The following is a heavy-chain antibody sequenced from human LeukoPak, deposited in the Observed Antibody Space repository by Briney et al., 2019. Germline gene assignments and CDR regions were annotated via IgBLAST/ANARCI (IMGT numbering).Heavy chain of an antibody. D-gene: IGHD3-3*01. V-gene: IGHV1-69*06. CDR2: IIPIFGTA. CDR3: ARGTYYDFWSGYYPGAFDI. CDR1: GGTFSSYA. J-gene: IGHJ3*02. Sequence: ASVKVSCKASGGTFSSYAISWVRQAPGQGLEWMGGIIPIFGTANYAQKFQGRVTITADKSTSTAYMELSRLRSDDTAVYYCARGTYYDFWSGYYPGAFDIWGQGTMVTVSS.